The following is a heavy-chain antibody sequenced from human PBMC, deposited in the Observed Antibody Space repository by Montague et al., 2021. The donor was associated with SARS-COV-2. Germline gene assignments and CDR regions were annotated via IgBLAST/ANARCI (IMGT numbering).Heavy chain of an antibody. CDR3: ARVAATAMFDYFDP. Sequence: SETLSLTCSVSGGSVKSANHYWTWIRQPPGEGLEWIGFIYSTGSTNYNPSLKSRVTISLDTSRNEFSLKLSSLTTADTAIYFCARVAATAMFDYFDPWGQGTVVTVSS. D-gene: IGHD2-21*02. CDR1: GGSVKSANHY. J-gene: IGHJ5*02. CDR2: IYSTGST. V-gene: IGHV4-61*01.